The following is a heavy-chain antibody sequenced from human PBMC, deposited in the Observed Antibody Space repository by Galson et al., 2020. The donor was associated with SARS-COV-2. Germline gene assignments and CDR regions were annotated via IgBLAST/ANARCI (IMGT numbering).Heavy chain of an antibody. CDR2: IYPGDSDT. Sequence: GASLKISCKASGYSSTIRWNAWLRQTPGKGLEWMGIIYPGDSDTRYSPSFQGQVTISADKSNTTAYLQWSSLKASDTAMYYCARRAAAEFDYWGQGTLVTVSS. CDR1: GYSSTIRW. J-gene: IGHJ4*02. V-gene: IGHV5-51*01. D-gene: IGHD6-13*01. CDR3: ARRAAAEFDY.